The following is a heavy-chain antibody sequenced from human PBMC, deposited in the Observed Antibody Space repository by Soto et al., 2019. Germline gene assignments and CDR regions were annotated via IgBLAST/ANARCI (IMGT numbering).Heavy chain of an antibody. CDR1: GFTFSSYG. Sequence: QVQLVESGGGVVQPGRSLRLSCAASGFTFSSYGMHWVRQAPGKGLEWVAVIWYDGSNKYYADSVKGRFTISRDNSKNELSRQMNSVSAENTAVFYGARDPPYSSSWYDAFDIWGQGTMVTVSS. CDR2: IWYDGSNK. J-gene: IGHJ3*02. V-gene: IGHV3-33*01. CDR3: ARDPPYSSSWYDAFDI. D-gene: IGHD6-13*01.